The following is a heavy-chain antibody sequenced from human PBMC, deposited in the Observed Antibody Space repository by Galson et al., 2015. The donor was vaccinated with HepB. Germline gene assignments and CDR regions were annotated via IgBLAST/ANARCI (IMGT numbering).Heavy chain of an antibody. Sequence: SVKVSCKASGYTFTNNGINWVRQAPGQGLEWMGWISTNNGNTHYAQKLQGRVTMTTDTSTSTAYMELRGLRSDDTAVYYCAREEEFSSSSRGGYFYYFYMDVWGDGTTVTVSS. CDR2: ISTNNGNT. CDR1: GYTFTNNG. D-gene: IGHD6-6*01. J-gene: IGHJ6*03. V-gene: IGHV1-18*01. CDR3: AREEEFSSSSRGGYFYYFYMDV.